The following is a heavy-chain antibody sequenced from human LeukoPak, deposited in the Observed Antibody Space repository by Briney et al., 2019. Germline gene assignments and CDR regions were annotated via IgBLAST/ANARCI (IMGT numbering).Heavy chain of an antibody. J-gene: IGHJ4*02. Sequence: GGSLRLSCAGSGFTFSIYAMHWVRQAPGKGLEWVAVISYDGSNKYYADPVKGRFTISRDNSKNTLYLQMNSLRAEDTALYYCAKDDYYDSSGSYRHWGQGTLVTVSA. CDR2: ISYDGSNK. CDR3: AKDDYYDSSGSYRH. V-gene: IGHV3-30-3*01. D-gene: IGHD3-22*01. CDR1: GFTFSIYA.